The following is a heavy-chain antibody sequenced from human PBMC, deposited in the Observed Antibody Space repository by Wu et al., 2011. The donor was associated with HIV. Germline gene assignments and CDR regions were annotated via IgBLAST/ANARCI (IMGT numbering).Heavy chain of an antibody. CDR1: GGTFSSYG. V-gene: IGHV1-69*05. CDR2: IIPIFGTA. CDR3: ARGIPYYYDSSGYSSTPYYFDY. D-gene: IGHD3-22*01. J-gene: IGHJ4*02. Sequence: QVQLVQSGAEVKKPGSSVKVYCKASGGTFSSYGISWVRQAPGQGPEWMGGIIPIFGTANYAQKFQGRVTITMDESTSTAYMELSSLRSEDTAVYYCARGIPYYYDSSGYSSTPYYFDYWGQGTLVTVSS.